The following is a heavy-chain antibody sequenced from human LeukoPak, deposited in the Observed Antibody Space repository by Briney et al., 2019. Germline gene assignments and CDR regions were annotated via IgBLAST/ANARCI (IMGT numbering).Heavy chain of an antibody. J-gene: IGHJ6*03. Sequence: GGSLRLSCAASGFTFSSYAMSWVRQAPGKGLEWVSAISGSDGSTYYADSVKGRFTISRGNSKNTLYLQMNSLRAEDTAVYYCAKRSRDVVLGYMDVWGKGTTVTVSS. CDR2: ISGSDGST. CDR1: GFTFSSYA. V-gene: IGHV3-23*01. CDR3: AKRSRDVVLGYMDV. D-gene: IGHD2-15*01.